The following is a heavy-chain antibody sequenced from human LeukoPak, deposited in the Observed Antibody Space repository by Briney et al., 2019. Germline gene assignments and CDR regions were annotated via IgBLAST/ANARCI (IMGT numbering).Heavy chain of an antibody. CDR1: GYTFTGYY. CDR2: INPNSGGT. V-gene: IGHV1-2*02. D-gene: IGHD6-13*01. Sequence: ASVKVSCKASGYTFTGYYMHWVRQAPGQGLEWMGWINPNSGGTNYAQKFQGRATMTRDTSISTAYMELSRLRSDDTAVYYCARTRSSWQPKSAFDIWGQGTMVTVSS. J-gene: IGHJ3*02. CDR3: ARTRSSWQPKSAFDI.